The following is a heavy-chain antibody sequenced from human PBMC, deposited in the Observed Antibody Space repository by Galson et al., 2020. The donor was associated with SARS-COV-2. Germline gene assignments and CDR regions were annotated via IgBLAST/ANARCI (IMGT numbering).Heavy chain of an antibody. D-gene: IGHD3-3*01. CDR2: ISYDGSNK. CDR3: ARSRYDFWSGYPNDAFDI. J-gene: IGHJ3*02. Sequence: GGSLRLSCAASGFTFSSYAMHWVRQAPGKGLEWVAVISYDGSNKYYADSVKGRFTISRDNSKNTLYLQMNSLRAEDTAVYYCARSRYDFWSGYPNDAFDIWGQGTMVTVSS. V-gene: IGHV3-30*01. CDR1: GFTFSSYA.